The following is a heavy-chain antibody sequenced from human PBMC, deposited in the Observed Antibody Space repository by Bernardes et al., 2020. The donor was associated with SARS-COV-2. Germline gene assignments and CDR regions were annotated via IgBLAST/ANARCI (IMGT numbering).Heavy chain of an antibody. J-gene: IGHJ6*02. Sequence: ASVKVSCKASGYTFTGYYIHWVRQAPGQGLEWMGWINPNSGGTTYAQKFQGWVTMTRDTSISTAYMELSRLRSDDTAVYYCARAGGNYRLYYYGMDVWGQGTTVTVSS. V-gene: IGHV1-2*04. CDR2: INPNSGGT. CDR3: ARAGGNYRLYYYGMDV. D-gene: IGHD3-16*02. CDR1: GYTFTGYY.